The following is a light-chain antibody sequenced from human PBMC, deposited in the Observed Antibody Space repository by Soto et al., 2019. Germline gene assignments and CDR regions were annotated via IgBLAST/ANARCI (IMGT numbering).Light chain of an antibody. V-gene: IGKV1-33*01. CDR2: DAS. CDR1: QDISSY. CDR3: QQYDNPSFT. Sequence: DIQMTQSPSSLSASVGDRVTITCQAIQDISSYLNWYQQKPGKAPKLLIYDASNLETGVPSRFSGSGSGTDFIFTISSLQPEDIATYYCQQYDNPSFTFGPGTKVGIK. J-gene: IGKJ3*01.